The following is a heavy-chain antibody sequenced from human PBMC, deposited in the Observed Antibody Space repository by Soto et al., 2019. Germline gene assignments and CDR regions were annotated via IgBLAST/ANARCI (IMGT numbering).Heavy chain of an antibody. D-gene: IGHD1-1*01. J-gene: IGHJ3*02. CDR2: INHSGST. CDR1: GASFSGSY. CDR3: ARGKYDIDAFDI. V-gene: IGHV4-34*01. Sequence: SETLSLTFAVYGASFSGSYWSWIRQPPGKGLEWIGEINHSGSTNYNPSLKSRVTISVDTSKNQFSLKLSSVTAADTAVYYCARGKYDIDAFDIWGQGTMVT.